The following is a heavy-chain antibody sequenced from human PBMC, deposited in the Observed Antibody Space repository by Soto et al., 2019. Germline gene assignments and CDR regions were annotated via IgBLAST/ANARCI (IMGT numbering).Heavy chain of an antibody. J-gene: IGHJ3*02. CDR2: INQDGSEK. V-gene: IGHV3-7*01. Sequence: GGSLRLSCAASGFTFSSYAMSWVRQAPGKGLEWVANINQDGSEKYYVDSVKGRFTISRDNAKNSLYLQMNSLRAEDTAVYYCARDLGTNAFDIWGQGTMVTVSS. CDR1: GFTFSSYA. CDR3: ARDLGTNAFDI.